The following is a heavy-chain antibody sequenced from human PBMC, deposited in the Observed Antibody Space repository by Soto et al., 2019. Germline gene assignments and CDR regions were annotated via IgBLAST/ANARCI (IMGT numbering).Heavy chain of an antibody. J-gene: IGHJ4*02. CDR1: GYTFTSYG. CDR3: ARGGYCSSTSCYFEEPFDY. CDR2: ISAYNGNT. Sequence: QVPLVQSGAEVKKPGASVKVSCKASGYTFTSYGISWVRQAPGQGLEWMGWISAYNGNTNYAQKLQGRVTMTTDTCTSTAYMELRSLRSDDTAVYYCARGGYCSSTSCYFEEPFDYWGQGTLVTVSS. V-gene: IGHV1-18*01. D-gene: IGHD2-2*01.